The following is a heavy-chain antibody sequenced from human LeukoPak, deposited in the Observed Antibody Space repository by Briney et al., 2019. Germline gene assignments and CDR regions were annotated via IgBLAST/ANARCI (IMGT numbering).Heavy chain of an antibody. D-gene: IGHD3-10*01. CDR1: GGSISSYY. CDR2: IYTSGST. Sequence: SETLSLTCTVSGGSISSYYWSWIRQPAGKGLEWIGRIYTSGSTNYNPSLKSRVTMSVDTSKNQFSLKLSSVAAADTAVYYCARGPSVVRGVHGDVWGKGTTVTVSS. V-gene: IGHV4-4*07. CDR3: ARGPSVVRGVHGDV. J-gene: IGHJ6*04.